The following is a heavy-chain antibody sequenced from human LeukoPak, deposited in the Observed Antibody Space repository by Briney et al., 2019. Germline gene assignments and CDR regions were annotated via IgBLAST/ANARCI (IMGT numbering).Heavy chain of an antibody. J-gene: IGHJ5*02. CDR1: GGSISSAGYS. D-gene: IGHD2-8*01. V-gene: IGHV4-30-2*01. Sequence: SQTLSLTCAVSGGSISSAGYSWSWIRQPPGKGLEWIGYIFHTGSTYYNPSLKNRLTISLDRSNNQFSLKLSSVTAADTAVYYCATSSNGNWFDPWGQGTLVTVSS. CDR3: ATSSNGNWFDP. CDR2: IFHTGST.